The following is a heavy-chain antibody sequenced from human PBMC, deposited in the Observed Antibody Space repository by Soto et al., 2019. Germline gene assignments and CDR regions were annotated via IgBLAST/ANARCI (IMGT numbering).Heavy chain of an antibody. Sequence: GGSLRLSCAASVFTFSSHTMNWVRQAPGKGLEWVSSLSSNGYYIYYADSVRGRFTISRDNAKNSLYLQMSSLRAEETAIYYCAREAAKGSSHFDWFDLWGQGNLVTVS. CDR3: AREAAKGSSHFDWFDL. CDR1: VFTFSSHT. J-gene: IGHJ5*02. CDR2: LSSNGYYI. D-gene: IGHD6-13*01. V-gene: IGHV3-21*01.